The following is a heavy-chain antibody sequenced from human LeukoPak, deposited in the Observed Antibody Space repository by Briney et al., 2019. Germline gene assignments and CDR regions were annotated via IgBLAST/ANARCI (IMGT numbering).Heavy chain of an antibody. CDR3: AKDHRYCSGGSCYFFDY. CDR2: ISYDGSNK. D-gene: IGHD2-15*01. CDR1: GFTFSSYG. V-gene: IGHV3-30*18. J-gene: IGHJ4*02. Sequence: PGRSLRLSCAASGFTFSSYGMHWVRQAPGKGREWVAVISYDGSNKYYADSVKGRFTISRDNSKNPLYLQMNSLRAEDTAVYYCAKDHRYCSGGSCYFFDYWGQGTLVTVSS.